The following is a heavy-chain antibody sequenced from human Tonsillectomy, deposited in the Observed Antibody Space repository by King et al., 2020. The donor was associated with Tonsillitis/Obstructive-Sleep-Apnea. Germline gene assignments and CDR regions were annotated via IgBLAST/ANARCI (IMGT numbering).Heavy chain of an antibody. CDR2: IYWDVVK. V-gene: IGHV2-5*02. CDR1: GFSPSTSGVG. CDR3: AHSKLASGWYYYMDV. D-gene: IGHD6-13*01. J-gene: IGHJ6*03. Sequence: TLKESGPTLVKPTQTLTLTCTFSGFSPSTSGVGVGWIRQTPGKALEWLALIYWDVVKRYRPSLKSRLTIPKYTAKNQVVLTMTNMDPVDTATYYCAHSKLASGWYYYMDVWGKGTTVTVSS.